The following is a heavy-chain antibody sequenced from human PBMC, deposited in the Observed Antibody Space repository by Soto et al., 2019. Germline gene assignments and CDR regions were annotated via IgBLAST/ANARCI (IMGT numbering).Heavy chain of an antibody. CDR3: ARDFVVGGPTINYYYGMDV. CDR2: IYSACNT. V-gene: IGHV3-66*01. CDR1: GFTFSKTW. Sequence: GGSLRLSCAASGFTFSKTWMSWVRQAPGKGLECILIIYSACNTYYADSVKGRFTISRDNSKNTLYLQMNSLGAEDTAVFYCARDFVVGGPTINYYYGMDVWGQGTTVTVSS. D-gene: IGHD1-26*01. J-gene: IGHJ6*02.